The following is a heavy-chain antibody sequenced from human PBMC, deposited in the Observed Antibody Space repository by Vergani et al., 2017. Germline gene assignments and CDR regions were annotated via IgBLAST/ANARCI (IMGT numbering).Heavy chain of an antibody. J-gene: IGHJ5*01. CDR3: ARWGNEKRLDS. V-gene: IGHV3-30*07. D-gene: IGHD1-1*01. CDR1: GFTFSSYA. CDR2: IWYDGSNK. Sequence: QVQLVESGGGVVQPGRSLRLSCAASGFTFSSYAMHWVRQAPGKGLEWVAVIWYDGSNKYYGDSVKGRFTISRDNSKNTLYLQMNSLRVEDTAVYYCARWGNEKRLDSWGQGTLVTVSS.